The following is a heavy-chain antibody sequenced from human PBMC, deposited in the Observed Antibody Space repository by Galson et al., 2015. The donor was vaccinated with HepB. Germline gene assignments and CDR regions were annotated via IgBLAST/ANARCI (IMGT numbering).Heavy chain of an antibody. CDR3: AHRLGYTNSFDFDY. CDR1: GFSLSTRGVG. D-gene: IGHD5-12*01. CDR2: LSWGDDK. Sequence: ALVTPTQTLTLTCTLSGFSLSTRGVGVGWILQPPGRALECLALLSWGDDKRYIPSLAARLILAKAPSTKQVVLTMANMDPVDTATYYCAHRLGYTNSFDFDYWGQGALVTVSS. V-gene: IGHV2-5*02. J-gene: IGHJ4*02.